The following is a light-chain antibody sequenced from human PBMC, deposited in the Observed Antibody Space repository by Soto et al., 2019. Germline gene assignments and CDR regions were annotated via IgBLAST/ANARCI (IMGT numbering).Light chain of an antibody. CDR3: QQYYDGLSLT. Sequence: DIVMTQSPDSLVVSLGERATIKCKSSQSLVHRSNNKNYLTWYQQKPGQPPKLLIYWASARAPGVPDRYTGSRSETDFALANSNMQAQDVATYYRQQYYDGLSLTFGGGTNVEL. CDR1: QSLVHRSNNKNY. J-gene: IGKJ4*02. CDR2: WAS. V-gene: IGKV4-1*01.